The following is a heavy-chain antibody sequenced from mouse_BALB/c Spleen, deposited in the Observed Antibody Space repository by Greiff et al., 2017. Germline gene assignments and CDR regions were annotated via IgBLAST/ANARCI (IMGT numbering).Heavy chain of an antibody. Sequence: EVKLVESGGGLVQPGGSLKLSCAASGFTFSSYGMSWVRQTPDKRLELVATINSNGGSTYYPDSVKGRFTISRDNAKNTLYLQMSSLKSEDTAMYYCAREAHYYGYYFDYWGQGTTLTVSS. CDR1: GFTFSSYG. J-gene: IGHJ2*01. CDR2: INSNGGST. D-gene: IGHD1-2*01. CDR3: AREAHYYGYYFDY. V-gene: IGHV5-6-3*01.